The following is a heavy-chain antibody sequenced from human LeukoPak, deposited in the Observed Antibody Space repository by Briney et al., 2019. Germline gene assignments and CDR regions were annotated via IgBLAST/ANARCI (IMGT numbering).Heavy chain of an antibody. CDR3: AKSIYSSSWGAFDY. D-gene: IGHD6-13*01. CDR1: GFTFSSYG. V-gene: IGHV3-30*18. Sequence: GGSLRLSCAASGFTFSSYGMHWVRQAPGKGLEWVAVISYDGSNKYYADSVKGRFTISRDNSKNTLYLQMNSLRAEDTAVYYCAKSIYSSSWGAFDYWGQGTLVTVSS. J-gene: IGHJ4*02. CDR2: ISYDGSNK.